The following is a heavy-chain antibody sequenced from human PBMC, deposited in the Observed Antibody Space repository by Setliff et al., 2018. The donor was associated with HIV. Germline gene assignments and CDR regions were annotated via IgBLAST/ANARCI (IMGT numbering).Heavy chain of an antibody. CDR1: GYSFTSYD. CDR3: VSRSRHMGVIRRRPFDL. D-gene: IGHD2-21*01. J-gene: IGHJ4*02. V-gene: IGHV1-8*02. Sequence: GASVKVSCKASGYSFTSYDINWVRQATGQGLEWMGWMNPNSGNTGYAQKFQGRVTMTRNTSISTAYMELSSLRSDDTAVYYCVSRSRHMGVIRRRPFDLWGQGTLVTVSS. CDR2: MNPNSGNT.